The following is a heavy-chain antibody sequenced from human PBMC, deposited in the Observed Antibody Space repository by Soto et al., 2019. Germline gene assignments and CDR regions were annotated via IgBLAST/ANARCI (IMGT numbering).Heavy chain of an antibody. J-gene: IGHJ6*02. D-gene: IGHD3-10*01. V-gene: IGHV1-3*01. CDR2: INAGNGNT. CDR3: ARGLRGELLDYYYGMDV. Sequence: GASMKVSWKASGCTFTSYAMHWVRQAPGQRLEWMGWINAGNGNTKYSQKFQGRVTITRDTSASTAYMELSSLRSEDTAVYYCARGLRGELLDYYYGMDVWGQGTTVTVSS. CDR1: GCTFTSYA.